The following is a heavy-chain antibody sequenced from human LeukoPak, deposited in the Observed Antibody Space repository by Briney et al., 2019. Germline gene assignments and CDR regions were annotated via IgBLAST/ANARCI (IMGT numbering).Heavy chain of an antibody. Sequence: GGSLRLSCAASGFTVSSNYMSGVREAPGKGLGWVSVIYSAGSTYYADSVKGRFTISRDNSKKTRYLQMNSLRAEDTAVYYCAIAVAAYYWGQGNLVTVSS. CDR2: IYSAGST. CDR3: AIAVAAYY. J-gene: IGHJ4*02. V-gene: IGHV3-66*01. D-gene: IGHD6-19*01. CDR1: GFTVSSNY.